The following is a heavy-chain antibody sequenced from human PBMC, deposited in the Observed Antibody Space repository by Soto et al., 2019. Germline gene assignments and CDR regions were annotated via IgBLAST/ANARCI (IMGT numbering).Heavy chain of an antibody. J-gene: IGHJ5*02. Sequence: PSQTLSLTCAISGDSVSSNSAAWNWIRQSPSRGLEWLGRTYYRSKWYNDYAVSVKSRITINPDTSKNQFSLQLNSVTPEDTAVYYCARAGSSRFESRNWFDPWGQGTLVTVYS. CDR3: ARAGSSRFESRNWFDP. CDR1: GDSVSSNSAA. CDR2: TYYRSKWYN. V-gene: IGHV6-1*01. D-gene: IGHD6-13*01.